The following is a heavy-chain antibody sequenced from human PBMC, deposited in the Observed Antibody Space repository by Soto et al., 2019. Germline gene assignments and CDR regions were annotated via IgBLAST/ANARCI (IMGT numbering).Heavy chain of an antibody. CDR1: GGTFSSYA. CDR2: IIPVFNSP. J-gene: IGHJ6*02. D-gene: IGHD1-20*01. Sequence: QVQLVQSGAEVKRPGSSVKVSCKASGGTFSSYAFSWVRQAPGQGLEWIGGIIPVFNSPSLAQNLHGRVTVTADKSTSTAYMELSALRFEDTAVYYCAIIGYNNDLDVWGQGTTVIVSS. V-gene: IGHV1-69*06. CDR3: AIIGYNNDLDV.